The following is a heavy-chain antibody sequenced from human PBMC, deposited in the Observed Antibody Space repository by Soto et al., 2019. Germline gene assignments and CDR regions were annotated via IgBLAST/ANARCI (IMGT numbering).Heavy chain of an antibody. J-gene: IGHJ4*02. Sequence: GGSLRLSCAASGFTFSSYWMSWVRQALGKGLEWVANIKQDGSEKYYVDSVKGRFTISRDNAKNSLYLQMNSLRAEDTAVYYCARDNGYYYDSSGYPFDYWGQGTLVTVSS. CDR1: GFTFSSYW. CDR3: ARDNGYYYDSSGYPFDY. D-gene: IGHD3-22*01. V-gene: IGHV3-7*05. CDR2: IKQDGSEK.